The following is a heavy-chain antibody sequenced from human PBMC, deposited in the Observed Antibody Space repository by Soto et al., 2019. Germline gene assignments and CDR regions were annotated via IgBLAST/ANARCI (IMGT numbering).Heavy chain of an antibody. V-gene: IGHV1-18*04. CDR3: ARESIGGLRLAS. Sequence: QVQLVQSGGEVKPPGASVKVSCKSSGYIFDSYSISWVRQAPGQGLEWMGDISGYNAKTKSAQEFQGRVTMTIDKSTITAYLEVTGLTSDDTAVYYCARESIGGLRLASWGQGTLVIVSS. CDR1: GYIFDSYS. D-gene: IGHD3-16*01. J-gene: IGHJ5*02. CDR2: ISGYNAKT.